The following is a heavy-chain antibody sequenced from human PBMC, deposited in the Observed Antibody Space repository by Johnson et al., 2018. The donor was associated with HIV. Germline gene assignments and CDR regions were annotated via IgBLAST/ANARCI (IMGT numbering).Heavy chain of an antibody. V-gene: IGHV3-66*02. D-gene: IGHD3-22*01. CDR1: GFTVSSNY. CDR2: IYSGGSK. J-gene: IGHJ3*02. CDR3: AKADDSSGFDAFDI. Sequence: EVQLVESGGGLVQPGGSLRLSCAASGFTVSSNYMSWVRQAPGKGLEWVSVIYSGGSKYYADSVKGRFTISRDNSKNTLYLQMNSLRAEDTAVYYCAKADDSSGFDAFDIWGQGTMVTVSS.